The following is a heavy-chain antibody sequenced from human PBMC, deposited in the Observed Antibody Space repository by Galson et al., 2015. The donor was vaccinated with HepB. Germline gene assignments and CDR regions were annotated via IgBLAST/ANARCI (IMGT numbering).Heavy chain of an antibody. CDR2: ITDSGVRT. D-gene: IGHD2-2*01. CDR1: GFTFTDYA. CDR3: AKEGNQLLFSSEYFQH. V-gene: IGHV3-23*01. J-gene: IGHJ1*01. Sequence: SLRLSCAASGFTFTDYAMSWVRQAPGKGLEWVSAITDSGVRTYYADSVKGRFTISRDNSKNTLYLQINSLRAEDTAVYYCAKEGNQLLFSSEYFQHWGQGTLVTVSS.